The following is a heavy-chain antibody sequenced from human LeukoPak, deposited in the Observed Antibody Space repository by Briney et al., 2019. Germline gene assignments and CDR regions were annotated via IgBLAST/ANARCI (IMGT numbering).Heavy chain of an antibody. D-gene: IGHD5-18*01. Sequence: DSVTVSCTASGYTFTSYGISWVRQAPGQGLEWMGWISAYNGNTNYAQKLQGRVTMTTDTSTSTAYMELRSLRSDDTAVYYCARDTSRISKLIQLWLIDYWGQGTLVTVSS. J-gene: IGHJ4*02. V-gene: IGHV1-18*01. CDR2: ISAYNGNT. CDR3: ARDTSRISKLIQLWLIDY. CDR1: GYTFTSYG.